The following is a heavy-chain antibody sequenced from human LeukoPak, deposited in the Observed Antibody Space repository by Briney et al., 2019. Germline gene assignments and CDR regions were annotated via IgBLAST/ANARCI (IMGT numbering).Heavy chain of an antibody. V-gene: IGHV4-39*07. CDR2: IYYSGST. Sequence: SETLSLTCTVSGGSISSSSYYWGWIRQPPGKGLEWIGSIYYSGSTYYNPSLKSRVTISVDTSKNQFSLKLSSVTAADTAVYYCARAGNSTNWFDPWGQGTLVTVSS. CDR1: GGSISSSSYY. CDR3: ARAGNSTNWFDP. J-gene: IGHJ5*02. D-gene: IGHD1-14*01.